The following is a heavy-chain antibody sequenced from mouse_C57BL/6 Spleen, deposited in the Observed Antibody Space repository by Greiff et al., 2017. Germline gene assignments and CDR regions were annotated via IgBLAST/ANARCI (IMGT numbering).Heavy chain of an antibody. J-gene: IGHJ1*03. D-gene: IGHD1-1*01. CDR1: GFNIKDYY. CDR2: IDPEDGDT. V-gene: IGHV14-1*01. CDR3: TTIPHYYGSSYWYFDV. Sequence: EVQLQQSGAELVRPGASVKLSCTASGFNIKDYYMHWVKQRPEQGLEWIGRIDPEDGDTEYAPKFQVKPTMTADTSSNTAYLQLSSLTSEDTAVYYGTTIPHYYGSSYWYFDVWGTGTTVTVSS.